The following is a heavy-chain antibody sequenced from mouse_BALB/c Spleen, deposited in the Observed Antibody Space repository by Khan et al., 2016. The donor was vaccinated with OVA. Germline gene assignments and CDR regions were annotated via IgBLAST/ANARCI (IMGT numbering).Heavy chain of an antibody. J-gene: IGHJ4*01. Sequence: QVQLKESGPGLVAPSQSLSITCTISGFSLTSFGLHWVRQPPGKGLEWLVVIWSDGSTTYNSALRSRLSISKDNSKSQVFLNMNSLQTDDTAMYYCARHDRYFCAVEYWGQGTSVTVSS. CDR3: ARHDRYFCAVEY. CDR1: GFSLTSFG. V-gene: IGHV2-6-1*01. D-gene: IGHD2-14*01. CDR2: IWSDGST.